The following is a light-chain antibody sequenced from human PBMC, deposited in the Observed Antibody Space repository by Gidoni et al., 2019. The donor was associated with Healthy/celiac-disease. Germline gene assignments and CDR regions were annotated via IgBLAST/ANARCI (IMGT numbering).Light chain of an antibody. CDR1: QDIINY. Sequence: DIQLTKSPSSLSASVGDRVTITCQASQDIINYLNWYQQKPGKAPKRLIYDASNLETGVPSRFSGSGSGTDFTFTISSLQPEDIATYYCQQYDNLPTWTFGQGTKVEIK. V-gene: IGKV1-33*01. CDR3: QQYDNLPTWT. CDR2: DAS. J-gene: IGKJ1*01.